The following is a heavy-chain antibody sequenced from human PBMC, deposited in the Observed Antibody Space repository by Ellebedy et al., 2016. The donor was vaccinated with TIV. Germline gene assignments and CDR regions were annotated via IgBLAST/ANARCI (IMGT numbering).Heavy chain of an antibody. CDR1: GYTFTDYY. D-gene: IGHD5-18*01. Sequence: AASVKVSCKASGYTFTDYYMHWVRQAPGQGLEWMGWINPNTGGTKYAQKFQGRVTMTRDTSIRTAYMEPNRLRSATTAVYYWSRGVNIYGPNVGNLLDYWGQGTLATVSS. CDR3: SRGVNIYGPNVGNLLDY. V-gene: IGHV1-2*02. CDR2: INPNTGGT. J-gene: IGHJ4*02.